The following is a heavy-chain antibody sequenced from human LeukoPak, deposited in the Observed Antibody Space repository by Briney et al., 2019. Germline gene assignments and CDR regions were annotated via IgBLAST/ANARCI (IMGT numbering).Heavy chain of an antibody. CDR2: ISGSGGST. D-gene: IGHD3-10*01. CDR1: GFTFSSYA. V-gene: IGHV3-23*01. CDR3: AKSKDYYGSGSRDY. J-gene: IGHJ4*02. Sequence: PGGSLRLSCAASGFTFSSYAMSWVRQAPGKGLEWVSAISGSGGSTYYADSVKGRFTISRDNSKNTLYLQINSLRAEDTAVYYCAKSKDYYGSGSRDYWGQGTLVTVSS.